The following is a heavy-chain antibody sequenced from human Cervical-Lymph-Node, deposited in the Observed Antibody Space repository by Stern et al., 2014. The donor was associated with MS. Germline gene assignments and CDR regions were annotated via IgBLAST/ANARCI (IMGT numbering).Heavy chain of an antibody. CDR1: GYFFTSYG. CDR3: ARDSLIRTFGVEEGMDV. D-gene: IGHD3-3*01. CDR2: ISADNGDT. J-gene: IGHJ6*02. Sequence: QLMQSGAEVKKPGASVKVSCKASGYFFTSYGISWVRQAPGQGLEWMGWISADNGDTNYAQNVQGRVTMTTDTSTNTAYMELSSLRSDDTALYYCARDSLIRTFGVEEGMDVWGQGTTVTVSS. V-gene: IGHV1-18*01.